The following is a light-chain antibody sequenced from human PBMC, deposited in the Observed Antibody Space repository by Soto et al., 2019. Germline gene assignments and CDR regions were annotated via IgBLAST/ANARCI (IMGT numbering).Light chain of an antibody. CDR2: DVS. V-gene: IGLV2-11*01. CDR3: CSYAGSYTFNV. Sequence: QSALTQPHSVSGSPGQSVTISCTGTSSDVGGYNYVSWYQQHPGKAPKLMIYDVSKRPSGVTDRFSGSKSGNTASLTISGLQAEDEADYYCCSYAGSYTFNVFGTGTKVTVL. CDR1: SSDVGGYNY. J-gene: IGLJ1*01.